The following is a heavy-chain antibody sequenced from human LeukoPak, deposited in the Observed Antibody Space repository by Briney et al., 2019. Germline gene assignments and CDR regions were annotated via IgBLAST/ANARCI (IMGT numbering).Heavy chain of an antibody. V-gene: IGHV3-23*01. Sequence: GGSLRLSCAASGFTFSSYAMSWVRQAPGKGLEWVSAISGSGGSTYYADSVKGRFTISRDNSKNTLYLQMNSLRAEDTAVYYCAKGTVYYDILTDAFDIWGQGTVVTVSS. CDR2: ISGSGGST. CDR1: GFTFSSYA. D-gene: IGHD3-9*01. CDR3: AKGTVYYDILTDAFDI. J-gene: IGHJ3*02.